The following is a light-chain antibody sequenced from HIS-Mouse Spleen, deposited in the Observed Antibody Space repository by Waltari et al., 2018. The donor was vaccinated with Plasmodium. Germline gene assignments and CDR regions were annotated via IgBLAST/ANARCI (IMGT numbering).Light chain of an antibody. V-gene: IGKV3-20*01. CDR2: GAS. J-gene: IGKJ2*01. CDR1: LRVSSSY. Sequence: VSSQPPGPLPLSPRDRATLPCRLSLRVSSSYLACYQQRPGQALRLLIYGASSRATGIPDRFSGSGSETEFDLTISRLEPGGFAVYCCEQYGSSPYTFGQGTKLEIK. CDR3: EQYGSSPYT.